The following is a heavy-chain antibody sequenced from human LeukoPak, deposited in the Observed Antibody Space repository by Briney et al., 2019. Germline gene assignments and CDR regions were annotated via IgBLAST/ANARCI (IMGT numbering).Heavy chain of an antibody. CDR2: INPSGGST. CDR3: ARVLGGTYYYASGSYSCDY. D-gene: IGHD3-10*01. V-gene: IGHV1-46*01. Sequence: ASVKVSCKASGYTFTNYYMYWVRQAPGQGLEWMGIINPSGGSTNYAQKFQGRVTMTRDTSTSTVYMELSSLRSEDTAVYYCARVLGGTYYYASGSYSCDYWGQGTLVTVSS. CDR1: GYTFTNYY. J-gene: IGHJ4*02.